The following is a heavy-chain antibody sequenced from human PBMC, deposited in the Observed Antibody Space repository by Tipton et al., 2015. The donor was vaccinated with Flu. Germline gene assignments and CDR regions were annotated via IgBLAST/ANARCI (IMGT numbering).Heavy chain of an antibody. V-gene: IGHV4-59*08. J-gene: IGHJ5*02. Sequence: TLSLTCTVSGGSISNYYWSWIRQPPGKGLEWIGYIYSSGSTNYSPSLKSRVTISVDTSKNQFSMKVSSVTAADTAVDYCARHSSSARGWFDPWGQGTLVTVSS. CDR1: GGSISNYY. D-gene: IGHD3-10*01. CDR2: IYSSGST. CDR3: ARHSSSARGWFDP.